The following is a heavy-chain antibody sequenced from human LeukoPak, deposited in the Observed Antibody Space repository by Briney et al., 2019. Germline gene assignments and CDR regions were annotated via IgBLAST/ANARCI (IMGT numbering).Heavy chain of an antibody. D-gene: IGHD3-10*01. CDR2: IYHSGST. CDR1: GGSISSGGYS. V-gene: IGHV4-30-2*01. CDR3: AARGGKAGPIDY. J-gene: IGHJ4*02. Sequence: SETLSLTGAVSGGSISSGGYSWSWIRQPPGKGLEWIGYIYHSGSTYYNPSLKSRVTISVDRSKNQFSLKLSSVTAADTAVYYCAARGGKAGPIDYWGQGTLVTVSS.